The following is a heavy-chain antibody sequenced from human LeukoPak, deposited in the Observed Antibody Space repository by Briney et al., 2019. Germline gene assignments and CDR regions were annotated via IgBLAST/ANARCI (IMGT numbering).Heavy chain of an antibody. CDR2: IKQDGSEK. CDR3: ARDSNGYYDSSGYYFPDGFDY. Sequence: GGSLRLSCAASGFTFSSYWMSWVRQAPGKGLEWVANIKQDGSEKYYVDSVKGRFTISRDNAKNSLYLQMNSLRAEDTAVYYCARDSNGYYDSSGYYFPDGFDYWGQGTLVTVSS. J-gene: IGHJ4*02. V-gene: IGHV3-7*01. CDR1: GFTFSSYW. D-gene: IGHD3-22*01.